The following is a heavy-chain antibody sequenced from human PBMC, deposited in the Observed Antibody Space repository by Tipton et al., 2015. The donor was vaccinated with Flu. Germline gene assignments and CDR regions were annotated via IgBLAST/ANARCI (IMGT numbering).Heavy chain of an antibody. V-gene: IGHV4-30-4*01. CDR2: IFHRGST. D-gene: IGHD4-17*01. CDR1: GGSISNDNYF. J-gene: IGHJ3*02. CDR3: ARDQAEATTPDAFDI. Sequence: LRLSCTVSGGSISNDNYFWSWIRQPPGKGLEWVGYIFHRGSTYYNPSLKSRVSMSVDTSKNQFSLRLNSVTAADTAVYYCARDQAEATTPDAFDIWGQGTLVTVSS.